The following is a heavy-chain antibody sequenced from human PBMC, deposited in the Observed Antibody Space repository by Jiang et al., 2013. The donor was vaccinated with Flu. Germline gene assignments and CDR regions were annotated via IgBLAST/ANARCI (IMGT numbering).Heavy chain of an antibody. CDR2: ISAYNGNT. V-gene: IGHV1-18*01. D-gene: IGHD6-6*01. CDR3: ARASIAARYNWFDP. CDR1: GYTLPSYG. Sequence: SGAEVRSLGSVKVSCKASGYTLPSYGISWVRQAPGQGLEWMGWISAYNGNTNYAQKLQGRVTMTTDTSTSTAYMELRSLRSDDTTVYYCARASIAARYNWFDPWGQGTLVTVSS. J-gene: IGHJ5*02.